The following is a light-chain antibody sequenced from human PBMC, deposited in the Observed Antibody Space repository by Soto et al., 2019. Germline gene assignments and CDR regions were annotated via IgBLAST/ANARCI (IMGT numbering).Light chain of an antibody. Sequence: QSVLTQAASVSGSPGQSITISCTGTSSDVGGYNYVSWYQHHPGKAPQLIIYDVSNRPSGVSNRFSGSKSGNTASLTISGLQAEDEADYYCSSYTSSSTVVFGGGTKLTVL. CDR3: SSYTSSSTVV. CDR2: DVS. V-gene: IGLV2-14*03. CDR1: SSDVGGYNY. J-gene: IGLJ2*01.